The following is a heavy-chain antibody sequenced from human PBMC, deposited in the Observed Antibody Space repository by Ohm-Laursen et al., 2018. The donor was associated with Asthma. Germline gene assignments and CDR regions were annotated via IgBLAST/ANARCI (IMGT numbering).Heavy chain of an antibody. D-gene: IGHD3-10*01. J-gene: IGHJ4*02. Sequence: SLRLSCAASGFTFSDYGMHWVRQAPGKGLEWVAIISSDGSNKFHAESVKGRITPSRDNSKNTLYLEMNSLRAEDTAVYYCARGGIGGTEGLDDYWGQGTLVTVSS. CDR1: GFTFSDYG. CDR3: ARGGIGGTEGLDDY. V-gene: IGHV3-30*03. CDR2: ISSDGSNK.